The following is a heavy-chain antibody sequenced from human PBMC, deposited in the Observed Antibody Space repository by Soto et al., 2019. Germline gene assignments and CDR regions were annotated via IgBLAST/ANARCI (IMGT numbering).Heavy chain of an antibody. CDR2: IYKSATT. CDR3: ARGRYCLTGRCFPNWFDS. CDR1: GDSISNLDYF. J-gene: IGHJ5*01. V-gene: IGHV4-30-4*01. D-gene: IGHD7-27*01. Sequence: ASETLSLTCSVSGDSISNLDYFWAWIRQPPGQALEYIGYIYKSATTYYNPSFESRVAISVDTSKSQFSLNVTSVTAADTAVYFCARGRYCLTGRCFPNWFDSWGQGALVTV.